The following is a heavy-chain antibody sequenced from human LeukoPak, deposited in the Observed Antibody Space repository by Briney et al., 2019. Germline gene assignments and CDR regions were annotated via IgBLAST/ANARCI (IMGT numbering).Heavy chain of an antibody. CDR1: GFTFSSYG. CDR2: IWYYGSNK. V-gene: IGHV3-33*01. J-gene: IGHJ4*02. Sequence: GGSLRLSCAASGFTFSSYGMHWVRQAPGKGLEWVAVIWYYGSNKYYADSVKGRFTISRDNSKNTLCLQMNSLRAEDTAVYYCARGSDVVVLDYWGQGTLVTVSS. D-gene: IGHD2-15*01. CDR3: ARGSDVVVLDY.